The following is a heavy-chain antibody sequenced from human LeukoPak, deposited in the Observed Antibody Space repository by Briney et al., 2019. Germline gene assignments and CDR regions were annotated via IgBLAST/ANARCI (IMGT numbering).Heavy chain of an antibody. V-gene: IGHV3-9*01. J-gene: IGHJ4*02. D-gene: IGHD6-6*01. CDR2: ISWNSGST. CDR1: GFTFDDYA. CDR3: AKDQGSSSSHFDY. Sequence: PGGSLRLSWAASGFTFDDYAMHWVRQAPGKGLEWVSGISWNSGSTGYADSVKGRFTISRDNAKNSLYLQMNSLRAEDTALYYCAKDQGSSSSHFDYWGQGTLVTVSS.